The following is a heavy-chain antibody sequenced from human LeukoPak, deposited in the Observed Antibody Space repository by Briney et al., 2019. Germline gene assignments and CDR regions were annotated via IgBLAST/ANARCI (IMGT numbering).Heavy chain of an antibody. CDR3: AKQRSEVPVAASNY. CDR2: IWYDGSNK. D-gene: IGHD1-14*01. CDR1: GFTFSSYG. V-gene: IGHV3-33*06. J-gene: IGHJ4*02. Sequence: GGSLRLSCAASGFTFSSYGMDWVRQAPGKGLEWVAVIWYDGSNKYYADSVKGRFTISRDNSKSTLYLHMNSLRAEDTAIYYCAKQRSEVPVAASNYWGQGTLVTVSS.